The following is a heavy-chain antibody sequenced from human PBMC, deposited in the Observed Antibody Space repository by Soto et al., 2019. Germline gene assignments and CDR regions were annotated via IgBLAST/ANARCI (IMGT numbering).Heavy chain of an antibody. CDR3: ARVGDDILTGYFPNNWFDP. J-gene: IGHJ5*02. Sequence: LSLTCTVSGGSISSGGYYWSWIRQHPGKGLEWIGYIYYSGSTYYNPSLKSRVTISVDTSKNQFSLKLSSVTAADTAVYYCARVGDDILTGYFPNNWFDPRGQGTLVTVSS. D-gene: IGHD3-9*01. CDR2: IYYSGST. V-gene: IGHV4-31*03. CDR1: GGSISSGGYY.